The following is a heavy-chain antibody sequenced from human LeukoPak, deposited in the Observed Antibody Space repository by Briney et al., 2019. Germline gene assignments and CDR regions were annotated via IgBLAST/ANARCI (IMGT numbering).Heavy chain of an antibody. Sequence: SETLSLTCAVSGYSISSGYYWGWIRQPPGKGLEWIGSIYHSGSTYYNPSLKGRVTISVDTSKNQFSLKLSSVTAADTAVYYCASLCSGGSCYSFDYWGQGTLVTVSS. CDR3: ASLCSGGSCYSFDY. CDR1: GYSISSGYY. V-gene: IGHV4-38-2*01. D-gene: IGHD2-15*01. CDR2: IYHSGST. J-gene: IGHJ4*02.